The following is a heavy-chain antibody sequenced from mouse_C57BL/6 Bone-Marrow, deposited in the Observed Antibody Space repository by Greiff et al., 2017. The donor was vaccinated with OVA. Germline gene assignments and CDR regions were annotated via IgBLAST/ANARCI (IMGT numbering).Heavy chain of an antibody. J-gene: IGHJ2*01. CDR2: IHPNSGST. Sequence: QVQLKQPGAELVKPGASVKLSCKASGYTFTSYWMHWVKQRPGQGLEWIGMIHPNSGSTNYNEKFKSKATLTVDKSSSTAYMQLSSLTSEDSAVYYCARWSNYVPYYFDYWGQGTTLTVSS. D-gene: IGHD2-5*01. CDR3: ARWSNYVPYYFDY. CDR1: GYTFTSYW. V-gene: IGHV1-64*01.